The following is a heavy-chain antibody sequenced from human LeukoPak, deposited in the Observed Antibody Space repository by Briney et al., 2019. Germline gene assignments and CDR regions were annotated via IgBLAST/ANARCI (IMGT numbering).Heavy chain of an antibody. D-gene: IGHD4-17*01. CDR3: ARLMTTATFDY. J-gene: IGHJ4*02. CDR1: GDSISSDY. V-gene: IGHV4-59*12. CDR2: MFYSGST. Sequence: PSETLSLTCTVSGDSISSDYWSWIRKPPGKGLEWIGYMFYSGSTNYNPSLKSRVTLSVDTSKNQFSLKLSSVTAADTAVYYCARLMTTATFDYWGQGTLVTVSS.